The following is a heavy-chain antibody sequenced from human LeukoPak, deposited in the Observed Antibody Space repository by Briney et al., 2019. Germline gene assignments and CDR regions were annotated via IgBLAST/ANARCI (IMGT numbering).Heavy chain of an antibody. Sequence: ASVKVSCKASGYTVTTYYMHWVRQAPGQGLEWMGRINPNRGATNYAQKFQGRVTMTRDTSISTGYMELSSLRSDDTAVYYCAKEDYGDLDYWGQGTLVTVSS. V-gene: IGHV1-2*06. CDR2: INPNRGAT. J-gene: IGHJ4*02. CDR3: AKEDYGDLDY. D-gene: IGHD4-17*01. CDR1: GYTVTTYY.